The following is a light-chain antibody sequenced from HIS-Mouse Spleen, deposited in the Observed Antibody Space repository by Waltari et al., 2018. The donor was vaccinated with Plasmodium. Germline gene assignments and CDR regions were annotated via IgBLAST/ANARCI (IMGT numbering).Light chain of an antibody. V-gene: IGLV2-23*01. CDR2: EGS. CDR3: CSYAGSRMV. Sequence: QSALTQPASVSGSPGQSITISCTGTSSDVGSYNLVSWYQQHPGKAPKLMIYEGSKRPSGVSNRFSGSKSCNTASLTISGLQAEDEADYYCCSYAGSRMVFGGGTKLTVL. J-gene: IGLJ2*01. CDR1: SSDVGSYNL.